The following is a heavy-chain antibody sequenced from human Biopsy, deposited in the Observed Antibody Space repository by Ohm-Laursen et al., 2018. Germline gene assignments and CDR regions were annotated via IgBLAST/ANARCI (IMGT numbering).Heavy chain of an antibody. CDR3: AADINVWNVNY. D-gene: IGHD1-1*01. CDR2: FAPENGKT. Sequence: SSVKVSCKASGYTLNELSMHWVRQVPGKGLEWMGGFAPENGKTVYAQNFQARVSLTEDTSTDTAYMELRSLRSEDTAAYYCAADINVWNVNYWGQGTQVTVSS. J-gene: IGHJ4*02. V-gene: IGHV1-24*01. CDR1: GYTLNELS.